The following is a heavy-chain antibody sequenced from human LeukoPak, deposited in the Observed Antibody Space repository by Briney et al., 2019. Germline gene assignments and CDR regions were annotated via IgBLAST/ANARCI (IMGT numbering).Heavy chain of an antibody. CDR3: ASIFTTTTKANAFDI. Sequence: PGESLRLSCAASGFTFSDYYMSWIRQAPGKGLEWVSYISSSSSYTNYADSVKGRFTISRDNAKNSLYLQMNSLRAEDTAVYYCASIFTTTTKANAFDIWGQGTMVTVSS. D-gene: IGHD1-1*01. V-gene: IGHV3-11*03. CDR2: ISSSSSYT. CDR1: GFTFSDYY. J-gene: IGHJ3*02.